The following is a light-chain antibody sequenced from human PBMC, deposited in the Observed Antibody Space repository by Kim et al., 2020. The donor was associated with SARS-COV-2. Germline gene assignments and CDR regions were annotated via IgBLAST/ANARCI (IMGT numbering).Light chain of an antibody. CDR3: SSYTSSSTWV. Sequence: GPSITIPCTGTSSDVGDYDYVSWYQQHPGKATKLMIYDVSKRPSGVSNRFSGSKSGNTASLTISGLQAEDEADYYCSSYTSSSTWVCGGGTQLTVL. V-gene: IGLV2-14*04. J-gene: IGLJ3*02. CDR1: SSDVGDYDY. CDR2: DVS.